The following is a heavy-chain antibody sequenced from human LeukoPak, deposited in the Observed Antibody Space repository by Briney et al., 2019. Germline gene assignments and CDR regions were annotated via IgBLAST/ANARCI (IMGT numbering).Heavy chain of an antibody. J-gene: IGHJ6*02. Sequence: SETLSLTCTVSGGSISSSSYYWGWIRQPPGKGLEWIGSIYYSGSTYYNPSLKSRVTISVDTSKNQFSLKLSSVTAADTAVYYCARARPWPEVYGMDVWGQGTTVTVSS. CDR2: IYYSGST. CDR1: GGSISSSSYY. V-gene: IGHV4-39*07. CDR3: ARARPWPEVYGMDV.